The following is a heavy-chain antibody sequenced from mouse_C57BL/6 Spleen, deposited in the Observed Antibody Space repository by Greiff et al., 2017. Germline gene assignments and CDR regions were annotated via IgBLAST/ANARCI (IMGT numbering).Heavy chain of an antibody. CDR3: TTTPTVED. D-gene: IGHD1-1*01. V-gene: IGHV14-4*01. J-gene: IGHJ2*01. CDR2: IDPENGDT. CDR1: GFNIKDDY. Sequence: VQLKESGAELVRPGASVKLSCTASGFNIKDDYMHWVKQRPEQGLEWIGWIDPENGDTEYAPKFQGQATITADTSSNTAYQQRSSLKSEATAVYYCTTTPTVEDWGKGTTLTVSS.